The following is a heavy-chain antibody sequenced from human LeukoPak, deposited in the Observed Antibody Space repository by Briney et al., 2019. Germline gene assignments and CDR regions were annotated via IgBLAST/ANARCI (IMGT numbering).Heavy chain of an antibody. D-gene: IGHD3-22*01. Sequence: GGSLRLSCAASGFTFSSYSMNWVRQAPGKGLEWVSSISTSSSYIYSADSVKGRFTISRDNAKNSLYLQMNSLRAEDTAVYYCARPTRYTYYDSSGSFDYWGQGTLVTVSS. CDR2: ISTSSSYI. V-gene: IGHV3-21*04. CDR3: ARPTRYTYYDSSGSFDY. J-gene: IGHJ4*02. CDR1: GFTFSSYS.